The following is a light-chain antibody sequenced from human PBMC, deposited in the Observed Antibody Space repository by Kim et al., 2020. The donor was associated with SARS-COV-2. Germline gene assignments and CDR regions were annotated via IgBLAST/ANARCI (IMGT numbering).Light chain of an antibody. CDR3: QAWDSSTHNYV. V-gene: IGLV3-1*01. Sequence: SYELTQPPSVSVSPGQTASITCSGYKLGDKYVSWYQQKPGQSPGVVIYQDNQRPSGIPERFSGSTSGNTPTLTISGTQAMDEADYYCQAWDSSTHNYV. CDR1: KLGDKY. J-gene: IGLJ1*01. CDR2: QDN.